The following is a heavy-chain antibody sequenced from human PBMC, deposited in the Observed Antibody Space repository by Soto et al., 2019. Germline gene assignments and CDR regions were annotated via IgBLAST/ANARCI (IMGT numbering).Heavy chain of an antibody. J-gene: IGHJ6*02. CDR1: GFTFSSYG. CDR2: ISYDGSSK. Sequence: GGSLRLSCAASGFTFSSYGMHWVRQAPGKGLEWVAVISYDGSSKYYADSVKGRFTISRDXXXXXXXXXXXXXXXXXXXXXYCAKELAPLEWPLLGVDVWGQGXTVXVSS. D-gene: IGHD3-3*01. CDR3: AKELAPLEWPLLGVDV. V-gene: IGHV3-30*03.